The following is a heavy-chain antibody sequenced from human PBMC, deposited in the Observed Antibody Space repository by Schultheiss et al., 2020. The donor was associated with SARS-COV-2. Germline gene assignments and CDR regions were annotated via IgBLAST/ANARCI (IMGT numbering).Heavy chain of an antibody. CDR2: IYSGGST. CDR3: VGDVFGLGHP. V-gene: IGHV3-NL1*01. D-gene: IGHD5-24*01. J-gene: IGHJ5*02. Sequence: GGSLRLSCAASGFTFSSYGMHWVRQAPGKGLEWVSVIYSGGSTYYADSVKGRFTTSRDNDKNSVYLQMNSLRDEDTGVYFCVGDVFGLGHPWGQGTLVTVSS. CDR1: GFTFSSYG.